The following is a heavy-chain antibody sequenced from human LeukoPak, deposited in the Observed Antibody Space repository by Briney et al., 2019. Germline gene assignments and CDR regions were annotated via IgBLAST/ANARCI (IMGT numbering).Heavy chain of an antibody. J-gene: IGHJ4*02. Sequence: SETLSLTCTVSGGSISSYYRGWIRQPPGKGLEWIGSIYHSGSTYYNPSLKSRVTISVDTSKNQFSLKLSSVTAADTAVYYCARDTPPGYSSGWHYDYWGQGTLVTVSS. V-gene: IGHV4-39*07. CDR2: IYHSGST. CDR3: ARDTPPGYSSGWHYDY. CDR1: GGSISSYY. D-gene: IGHD6-19*01.